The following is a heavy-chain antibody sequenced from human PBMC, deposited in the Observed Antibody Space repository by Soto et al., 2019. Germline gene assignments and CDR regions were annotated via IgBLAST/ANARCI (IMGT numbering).Heavy chain of an antibody. CDR1: GYTFSNYG. D-gene: IGHD6-19*01. CDR3: SRFIMVGGWFDPNYYHGMDV. V-gene: IGHV1-18*01. CDR2: ISGYNGNT. Sequence: ASVKVSCKTSGYTFSNYGINWVRQAPGQGLEWVGWISGYNGNTNYAQTVQGRVTMTTDTSTGTVYMELRSLKSDDTAIYYCSRFIMVGGWFDPNYYHGMDVWGQGTTVTVSS. J-gene: IGHJ6*02.